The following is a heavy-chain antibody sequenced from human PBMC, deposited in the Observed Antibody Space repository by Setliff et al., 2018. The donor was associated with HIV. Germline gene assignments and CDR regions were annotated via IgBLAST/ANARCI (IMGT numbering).Heavy chain of an antibody. Sequence: GGSLRLSCAASGIRFSNYAMSWVRQAPGKGLEWVPSISGSGGDTSYADSVQGRFTISRDNSKNMLYLQMNSLRAEDTAVYYCAKWFGEFFRAFDRWGQGTMVS. V-gene: IGHV3-23*01. J-gene: IGHJ3*01. CDR1: GIRFSNYA. CDR3: AKWFGEFFRAFDR. D-gene: IGHD3-10*01. CDR2: ISGSGGDT.